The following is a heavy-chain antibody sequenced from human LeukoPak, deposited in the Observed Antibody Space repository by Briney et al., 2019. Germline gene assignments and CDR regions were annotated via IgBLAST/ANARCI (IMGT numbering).Heavy chain of an antibody. CDR2: INHSGST. CDR1: GGSFSGYY. V-gene: IGHV4-34*01. J-gene: IGHJ4*02. Sequence: PSETLSLTCAVYGGSFSGYYWSWIRQPPGKGLEWIGEINHSGSTNYNPSLKSRVTISVDTSKNQFSLKLSSVTAADTAVYYCARRYSSSGLYWSQGTLVTVSS. CDR3: ARRYSSSGLY. D-gene: IGHD6-6*01.